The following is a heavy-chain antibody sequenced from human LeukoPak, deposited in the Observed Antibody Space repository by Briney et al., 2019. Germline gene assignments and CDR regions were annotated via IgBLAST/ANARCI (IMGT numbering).Heavy chain of an antibody. CDR3: TRGGYCSGGSCHSEVGY. J-gene: IGHJ4*02. D-gene: IGHD2-15*01. V-gene: IGHV3-30-3*01. CDR2: TSYDGSNK. Sequence: PGGSLRLSCAASGFTFSSYSMHWVRQAPGKGLEWVALTSYDGSNKYYADSVKGRFTISRDNSKNTVYLQMNSLRVEDTAIYYCTRGGYCSGGSCHSEVGYWGQGTLVTVSP. CDR1: GFTFSSYS.